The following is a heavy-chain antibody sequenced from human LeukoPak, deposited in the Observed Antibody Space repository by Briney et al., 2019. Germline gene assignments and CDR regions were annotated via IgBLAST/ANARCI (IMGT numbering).Heavy chain of an antibody. CDR1: GFTFSNAW. D-gene: IGHD3-22*01. CDR2: IKSKTDGGTT. J-gene: IGHJ4*02. V-gene: IGHV3-15*01. Sequence: PGGSLRLSCAASGFTFSNAWMSWVRQAPGKGLEWVGRIKSKTDGGTTDYAAPVKGRFTISRDDSKNTLYLQMNSLKTEDTAVYYCTTENYHDSSGLLFVSHLRFDYWGQGTLVTVSS. CDR3: TTENYHDSSGLLFVSHLRFDY.